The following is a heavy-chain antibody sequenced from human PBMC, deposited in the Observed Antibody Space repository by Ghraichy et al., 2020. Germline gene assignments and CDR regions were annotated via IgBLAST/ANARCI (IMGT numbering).Heavy chain of an antibody. CDR3: ARGSITYYYGMDV. D-gene: IGHD1-14*01. CDR2: LYYTGST. CDR1: GGSISGYY. Sequence: SQTLSLTCTVSGGSISGYYWTWIRQPPGKGLEWIGYLYYTGSTNYNPSLQSRVTISVDTSKNQFSLKLSSVTAADTAVYYCARGSITYYYGMDVWGQGTTVTVSS. V-gene: IGHV4-59*08. J-gene: IGHJ6*02.